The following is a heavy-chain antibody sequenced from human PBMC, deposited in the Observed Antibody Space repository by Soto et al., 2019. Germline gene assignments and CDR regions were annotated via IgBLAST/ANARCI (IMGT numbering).Heavy chain of an antibody. CDR2: IYYGGTT. CDR1: GFTPSDDH. Sequence: GRPRRLSCAASGFTPSDDHMSWVRQAPGKGPEWVSVIYYGGTTYYADSVQGRLTISRDKSKNTLYLQMNDLRADDTAVYYCAREAAGFDIWGQGTMVTVSS. CDR3: AREAAGFDI. V-gene: IGHV3-53*01. J-gene: IGHJ3*02.